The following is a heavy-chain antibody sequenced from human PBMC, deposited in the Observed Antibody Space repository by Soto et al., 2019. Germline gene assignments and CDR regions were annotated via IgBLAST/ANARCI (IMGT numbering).Heavy chain of an antibody. J-gene: IGHJ6*02. CDR3: ARSQGSSTSLEIYYYYYYGMDV. V-gene: IGHV1-69*01. Sequence: QVQLVQSGAEVKKPGSSVKVSCKASGGTFSSYAISWVRRAPGQGLEWMGGIIPISGTANYAQKFQGRVTITADESTSTAYMKLSSLRSEDTAVYYCARSQGSSTSLEIYYYYYYGMDVWGQGTTVTVSS. CDR1: GGTFSSYA. D-gene: IGHD2-2*01. CDR2: IIPISGTA.